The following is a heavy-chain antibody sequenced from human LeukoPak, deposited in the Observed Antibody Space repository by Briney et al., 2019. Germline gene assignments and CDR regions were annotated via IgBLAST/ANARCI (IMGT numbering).Heavy chain of an antibody. J-gene: IGHJ4*02. CDR1: GGSITRFY. D-gene: IGHD6-13*01. Sequence: PSETLSLTCTVSGGSITRFYWSWIRQPPGKGLEWIGYIYDIGTTNYNPSLKTRVTMSVDKSNNQFSLKLNSVTAEDTAVYYCATGVHGITAAGDYYFDYWGQGTLVTVSS. V-gene: IGHV4-59*03. CDR2: IYDIGTT. CDR3: ATGVHGITAAGDYYFDY.